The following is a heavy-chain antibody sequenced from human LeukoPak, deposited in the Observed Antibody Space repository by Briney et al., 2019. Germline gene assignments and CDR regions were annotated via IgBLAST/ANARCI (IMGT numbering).Heavy chain of an antibody. Sequence: KVSCXXSGYTFTSYAMHWVRQAPGQRLEWMGWINAGNGNTKYSQKFQGRVTITRDTSASTAYMELSSLRSEDTAVYYCARVPLDYYYYGMDVWGQGTTVTVSS. J-gene: IGHJ6*02. V-gene: IGHV1-3*01. CDR2: INAGNGNT. D-gene: IGHD6-13*01. CDR1: GYTFTSYA. CDR3: ARVPLDYYYYGMDV.